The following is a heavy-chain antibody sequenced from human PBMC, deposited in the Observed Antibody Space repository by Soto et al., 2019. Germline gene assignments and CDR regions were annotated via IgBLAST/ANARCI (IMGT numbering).Heavy chain of an antibody. CDR3: ARNKDREQLGVNYYYALDV. CDR1: GDTFDTFV. J-gene: IGHJ6*02. CDR2: IIPIFRTP. V-gene: IGHV1-69*12. Sequence: QVQLVQSGAEVLKPGSSVKVSCKASGDTFDTFVISWVRQAPGQGLEWMGGIIPIFRTPDYAQKFQGRVTITADVSTSTAYMELSSLRSEDTAVYYCARNKDREQLGVNYYYALDVWGQGTTVTVSS. D-gene: IGHD1-1*01.